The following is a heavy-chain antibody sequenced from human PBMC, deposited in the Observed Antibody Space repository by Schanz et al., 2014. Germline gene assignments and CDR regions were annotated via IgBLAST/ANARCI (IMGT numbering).Heavy chain of an antibody. J-gene: IGHJ2*01. CDR3: ARDTTWRLDL. CDR1: GDSISSGGYY. CDR2: VFPNGIT. V-gene: IGHV4-61*02. Sequence: QVQLQESGPGLVKPSQTLSLTCTVSGDSISSGGYYWSWIRQHPGKALEWVGRVFPNGITNYNPSLKSRVTISLDTSKSQFSRPLTSLTAADTAVYYCARDTTWRLDLWGRGTLVTVSS. D-gene: IGHD1-1*01.